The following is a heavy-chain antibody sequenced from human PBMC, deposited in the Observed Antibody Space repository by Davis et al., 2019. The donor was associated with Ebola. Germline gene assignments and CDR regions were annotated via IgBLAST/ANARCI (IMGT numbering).Heavy chain of an antibody. CDR1: GYSSTSYW. V-gene: IGHV5-51*01. CDR2: IYPGDSDT. J-gene: IGHJ1*01. D-gene: IGHD6-13*01. Sequence: GESLKISCKGSGYSSTSYWIGWVRQMPGKGLEWMGIIYPGDSDTRYSPSFQGQVTISVDKSISTAYLQWSSLKASDTAMYYCARHDGGGIAAAGTEYFQHWGQGTLVTVSS. CDR3: ARHDGGGIAAAGTEYFQH.